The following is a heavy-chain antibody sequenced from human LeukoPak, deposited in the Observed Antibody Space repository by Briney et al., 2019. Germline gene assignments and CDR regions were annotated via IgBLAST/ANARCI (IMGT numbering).Heavy chain of an antibody. V-gene: IGHV1-8*01. D-gene: IGHD3-22*01. CDR2: MNPNMGTT. J-gene: IGHJ6*03. CDR1: GYTFSSVD. Sequence: GSAKVSRKASGYTFSSVDISCGPHDTRQRLEWMGWMNPNMGTTGYAQNFQGRVTNIRKPSISTAYMGLSSMRSEDTAVYYCARVEGQYYYDSSGYYRQDYYMDVSGKGTTVTVSS. CDR3: ARVEGQYYYDSSGYYRQDYYMDV.